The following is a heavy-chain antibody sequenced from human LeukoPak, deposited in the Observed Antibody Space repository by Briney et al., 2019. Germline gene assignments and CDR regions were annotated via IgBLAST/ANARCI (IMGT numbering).Heavy chain of an antibody. CDR1: GGSISSYY. D-gene: IGHD3-10*01. J-gene: IGHJ3*02. V-gene: IGHV4-59*01. CDR3: AGDRNTYYYGSGSYGAFDI. CDR2: IYYSGST. Sequence: PSETLSLTCTVSGGSISSYYWSWIRQPPGKGLEWIGYIYYSGSTNYNPSLKSRVTISVDTSKNQFSLKLSSVTAADTAVYYCAGDRNTYYYGSGSYGAFDIWGQGTMVTVSS.